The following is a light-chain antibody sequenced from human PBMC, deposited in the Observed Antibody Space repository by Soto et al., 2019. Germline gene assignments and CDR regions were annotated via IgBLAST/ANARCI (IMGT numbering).Light chain of an antibody. CDR1: SSNIGSNY. CDR3: AAWDDSLSGYV. Sequence: QSVLAQPPSASGTPGQRVTISCSGSSSNIGSNYVYWYQQLPGTAPKLLIYRNNQRPSGVPDRFSGSKSGTSAPLAISGLRSEDEADYYCAAWDDSLSGYVFGTGTKSPS. J-gene: IGLJ1*01. CDR2: RNN. V-gene: IGLV1-47*01.